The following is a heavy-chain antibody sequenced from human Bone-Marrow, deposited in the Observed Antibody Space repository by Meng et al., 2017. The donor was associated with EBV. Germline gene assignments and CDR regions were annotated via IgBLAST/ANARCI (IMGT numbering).Heavy chain of an antibody. V-gene: IGHV3-23*04. Sequence: EGDQVEAGGGLVTLVGSLRLSSAASRSSLSSYAMSWVRQAPQKGLEWVSTISSSGGSTYYADSVKGRFTISRDNSKHTLHLQIDSLRAEDTAIYYCAKGFLGWYTYYFDYWGQGTLVTVSS. D-gene: IGHD6-19*01. CDR3: AKGFLGWYTYYFDY. J-gene: IGHJ4*02. CDR2: ISSSGGST. CDR1: RSSLSSYA.